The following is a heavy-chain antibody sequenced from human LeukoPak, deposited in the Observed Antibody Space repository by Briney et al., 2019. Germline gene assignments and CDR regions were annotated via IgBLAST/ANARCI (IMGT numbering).Heavy chain of an antibody. Sequence: GGSLRLSCEASGFTFSNAWMNRVRQAPGKGLEWVGRIKSKTDGGTRDYAAPVKGRFSISRDDSKNTLYLQMNSLKIEDTAIYYCTGLQKIWGQGTLVTVSS. CDR2: IKSKTDGGTR. V-gene: IGHV3-15*07. D-gene: IGHD4-4*01. J-gene: IGHJ4*02. CDR1: GFTFSNAW. CDR3: TGLQKI.